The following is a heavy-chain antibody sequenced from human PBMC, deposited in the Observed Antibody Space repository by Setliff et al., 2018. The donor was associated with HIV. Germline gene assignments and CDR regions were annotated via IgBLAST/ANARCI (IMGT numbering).Heavy chain of an antibody. Sequence: ASVKVSXKASGYTFTSYGMSWVRQAPGQGLEWMGWISAYNGNTHYAQKLQGRVTXXTDTSTSTAYMELRSLRSDDTAVYYCARDYYGSGSYFILDYWGPGTLVTVSS. D-gene: IGHD3-10*01. CDR2: ISAYNGNT. CDR3: ARDYYGSGSYFILDY. CDR1: GYTFTSYG. J-gene: IGHJ4*02. V-gene: IGHV1-18*01.